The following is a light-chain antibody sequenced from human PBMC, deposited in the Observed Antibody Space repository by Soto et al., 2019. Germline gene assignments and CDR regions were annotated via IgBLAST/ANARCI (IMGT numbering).Light chain of an antibody. J-gene: IGLJ3*02. CDR1: SSDIGGYNY. CDR3: SSYTSSSSWV. V-gene: IGLV2-14*01. CDR2: DVS. Sequence: QSALTQPASVSGSPGQSITISCTGTSSDIGGYNYVSWYQQHPGKAPQLMIYDVSHRPSGVSNRFSGSKSVNTASLTISGLQAEDEADYYCSSYTSSSSWVFGGGTKLTVL.